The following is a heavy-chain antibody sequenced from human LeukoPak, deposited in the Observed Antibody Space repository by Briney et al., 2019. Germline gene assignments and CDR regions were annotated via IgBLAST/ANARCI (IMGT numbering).Heavy chain of an antibody. D-gene: IGHD1-20*01. CDR3: ARPRFEYNWNDGWFDP. CDR2: INHSGST. CDR1: GGSFSGYY. V-gene: IGHV4-34*01. Sequence: SETLSLTCAVYGGSFSGYYWSWIRQPPGKGLEWIGEINHSGSTNYNPSLKSRVTISVDTSKNQFSLKLSSVTAADTAVYYCARPRFEYNWNDGWFDPWGQGTLVTVSS. J-gene: IGHJ5*02.